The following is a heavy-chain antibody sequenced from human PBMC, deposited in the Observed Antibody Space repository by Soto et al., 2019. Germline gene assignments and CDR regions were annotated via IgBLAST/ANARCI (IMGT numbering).Heavy chain of an antibody. CDR3: ARVRDIVVVTAAIHPESWFDP. D-gene: IGHD2-2*01. J-gene: IGHJ5*02. CDR1: GYTFTSYG. CDR2: ISAYNGNT. V-gene: IGHV1-18*01. Sequence: GASVKVSCKASGYTFTSYGISWVRQAPGQGLEWMGWISAYNGNTNYAQKLQGRVTMTTDTSTSTAYMELRSLRSDDTAVYYCARVRDIVVVTAAIHPESWFDPWGQGTLVTVSS.